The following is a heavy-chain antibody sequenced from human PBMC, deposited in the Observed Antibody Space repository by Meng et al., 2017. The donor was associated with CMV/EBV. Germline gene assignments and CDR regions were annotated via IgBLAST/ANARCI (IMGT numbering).Heavy chain of an antibody. CDR1: GGSISNCAYY. Sequence: SETLSLTCTVSGGSISNCAYYWGWIRQPPGKGLEWIGSIYYTEKTYYNPSLKSRVTISIDTSKNQFSVNLSSVTAADMAFYYCARIPWFGEFSFDYWGQGTLVTVSS. CDR2: IYYTEKT. D-gene: IGHD3-10*01. CDR3: ARIPWFGEFSFDY. J-gene: IGHJ4*02. V-gene: IGHV4-39*01.